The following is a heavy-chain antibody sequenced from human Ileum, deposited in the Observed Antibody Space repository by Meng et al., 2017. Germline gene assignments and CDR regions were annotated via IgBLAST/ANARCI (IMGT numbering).Heavy chain of an antibody. CDR1: GYTFTSYT. Sequence: ASVKVSCQASGYTFTSYTMHWVRQAPGQRPEWMGWINTGNGDTKYSPSFQGRVSLTRDTSATTAYMELNSLGSEDTAVYYCARDGGYEYIRCFLHWGQGTLVTVSS. V-gene: IGHV1-3*04. D-gene: IGHD2-15*01. J-gene: IGHJ1*01. CDR3: ARDGGYEYIRCFLH. CDR2: INTGNGDT.